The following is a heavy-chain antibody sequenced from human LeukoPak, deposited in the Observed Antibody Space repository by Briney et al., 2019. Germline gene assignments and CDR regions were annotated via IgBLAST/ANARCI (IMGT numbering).Heavy chain of an antibody. V-gene: IGHV3-11*04. CDR3: ARASSYFDY. CDR2: ISSDAYSK. D-gene: IGHD6-6*01. CDR1: GFTYSDHY. J-gene: IGHJ4*02. Sequence: GGSLRLSCAAPGFTYSDHYMSWIRQAPGKGLEWVADISSDAYSKYYADSVKGRFTISRDNAKNSLYLQMSSLRAEDTAVYYCARASSYFDYWGQGTLVTVSS.